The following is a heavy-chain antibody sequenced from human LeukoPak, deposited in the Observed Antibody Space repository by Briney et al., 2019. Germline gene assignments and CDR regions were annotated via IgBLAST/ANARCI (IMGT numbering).Heavy chain of an antibody. V-gene: IGHV3-30*03. Sequence: GRSLRLSCAASGFTFSSYGMHWIRQAPGKGLEWVAGISLDGSIEFYAESVKGRFTVSRDNSRYTLYLQMNSLRPEDTAVYYCVRYDSSRFDPWGQGTLVTVSS. J-gene: IGHJ5*02. CDR3: VRYDSSRFDP. D-gene: IGHD5-12*01. CDR1: GFTFSSYG. CDR2: ISLDGSIE.